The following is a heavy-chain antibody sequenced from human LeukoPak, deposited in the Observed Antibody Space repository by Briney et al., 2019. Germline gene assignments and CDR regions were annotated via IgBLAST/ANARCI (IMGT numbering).Heavy chain of an antibody. CDR3: AKEGYIVVVPAAKNAFDI. V-gene: IGHV3-23*01. Sequence: GGSLRLSCAASGFTFSSYAMSWVRQAPGKGLEWVSAISGSGGSTYYADSVKGRFTISRDNSKNTLYLQMNSLRAEDTAVYYCAKEGYIVVVPAAKNAFDIWGQGTMVTVSS. CDR1: GFTFSSYA. D-gene: IGHD2-2*01. J-gene: IGHJ3*02. CDR2: ISGSGGST.